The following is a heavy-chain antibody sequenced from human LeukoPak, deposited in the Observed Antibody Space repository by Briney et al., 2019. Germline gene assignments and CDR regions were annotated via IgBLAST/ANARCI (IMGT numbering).Heavy chain of an antibody. CDR3: ARDLTASIEGAHNWFDP. V-gene: IGHV1-2*02. Sequence: ASVKVSCKASGYTFTGYYMHWVRQPPAQGLEWMGLINPNSGGTNYAQKFQGRVTMTSDTSITTAYMELSRLRSDDTAVYYCARDLTASIEGAHNWFDPWGQGTLVTVSS. CDR1: GYTFTGYY. CDR2: INPNSGGT. D-gene: IGHD3-16*01. J-gene: IGHJ5*02.